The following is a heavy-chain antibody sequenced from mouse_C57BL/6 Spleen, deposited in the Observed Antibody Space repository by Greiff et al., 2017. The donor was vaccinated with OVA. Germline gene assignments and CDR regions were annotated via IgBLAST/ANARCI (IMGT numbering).Heavy chain of an antibody. D-gene: IGHD2-5*01. J-gene: IGHJ3*01. V-gene: IGHV1-64*01. CDR2: IHPNSGST. Sequence: VQLQQSGAELVKPGASVKLSCKASGYTFTSYWMHWVKQRPGQGLEWIGMIHPNSGSTNYNEKFKSKATLTVDKSSSTAYMQLSSLTSEDSAVYYCAREGSNYAWFAYWGQGTLVTVSA. CDR3: AREGSNYAWFAY. CDR1: GYTFTSYW.